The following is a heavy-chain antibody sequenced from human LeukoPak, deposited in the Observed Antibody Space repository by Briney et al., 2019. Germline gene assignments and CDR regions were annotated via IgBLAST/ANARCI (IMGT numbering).Heavy chain of an antibody. CDR3: ASHYDILTGLAYFDY. CDR2: IYSSGST. Sequence: ETLSLTCTVSGGSISSRNYYWGWIRQTPGKGLEWIGSIYSSGSTYYNPSLKSPFTISVDTSKNQFSLKLSSVTAADTAIYYCASHYDILTGLAYFDYWGQGTLVTVSS. CDR1: GGSISSRNYY. V-gene: IGHV4-39*07. D-gene: IGHD3-9*01. J-gene: IGHJ4*02.